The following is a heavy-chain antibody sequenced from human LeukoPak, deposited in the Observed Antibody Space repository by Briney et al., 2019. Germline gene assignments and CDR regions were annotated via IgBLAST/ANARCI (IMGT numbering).Heavy chain of an antibody. CDR2: IIPILGIA. V-gene: IGHV1-69*04. J-gene: IGHJ1*01. D-gene: IGHD1-26*01. CDR1: GYTFTSYD. CDR3: ASGVGATRYFQH. Sequence: ASVKVSCKASGYTFTSYDINWVRQATGQGLEWMGRIIPILGIANYAQKFQGRVTITADKSTSTAYMELSSLRSEDTAVYYCASGVGATRYFQHWGQGTLVTVSS.